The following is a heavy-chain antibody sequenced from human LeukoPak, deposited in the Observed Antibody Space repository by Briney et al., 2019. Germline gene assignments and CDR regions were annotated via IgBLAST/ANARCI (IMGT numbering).Heavy chain of an antibody. D-gene: IGHD3-10*01. V-gene: IGHV3-21*01. CDR3: ARCPYGSGSSPFFFDY. CDR2: ISSSSSYI. Sequence: GGSLRLSCTASKFYFSTYDMNWVRQAPGKGLEWVSSISSSSSYIYYADSVKGRFTISRDNAKNSLYLQMNSLRAEDTAMYYCARCPYGSGSSPFFFDYWGQGTLVTVSS. CDR1: KFYFSTYD. J-gene: IGHJ4*02.